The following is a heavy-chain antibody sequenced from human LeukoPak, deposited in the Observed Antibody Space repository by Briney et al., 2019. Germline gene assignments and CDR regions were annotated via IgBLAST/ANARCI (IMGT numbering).Heavy chain of an antibody. Sequence: GGSLRLSCAASGFTFSSYAMSWVRQAPGKGLEWVSAISGSGGSTDYADSVRGRFTISRDNSKNTLYLQMNGLRAEDTAVYYCAKDEVGVDYWGQGTLVTVSS. CDR2: ISGSGGST. D-gene: IGHD1-26*01. CDR1: GFTFSSYA. J-gene: IGHJ4*02. CDR3: AKDEVGVDY. V-gene: IGHV3-23*01.